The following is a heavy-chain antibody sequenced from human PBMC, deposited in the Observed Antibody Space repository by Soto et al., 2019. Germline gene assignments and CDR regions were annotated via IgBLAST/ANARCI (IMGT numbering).Heavy chain of an antibody. J-gene: IGHJ5*02. V-gene: IGHV4-31*03. CDR1: GGSISSGGYY. CDR3: ARADVLRFLEWPNWFDP. Sequence: QVQLQESGPGLVKPSQTPSLTCTVSGGSISSGGYYWSWIRQHPGKGLEWIGYIYYSGSTYYNPSLKSRVTISVDTSKNQFSLKLSSVTAADTAVYYCARADVLRFLEWPNWFDPWGQGTLVTVSS. CDR2: IYYSGST. D-gene: IGHD3-3*01.